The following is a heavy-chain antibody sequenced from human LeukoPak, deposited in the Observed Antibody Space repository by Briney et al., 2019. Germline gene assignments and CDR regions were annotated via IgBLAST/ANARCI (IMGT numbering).Heavy chain of an antibody. V-gene: IGHV4-30-4*08. Sequence: SQILSLTCTVSGGSISSGDYYWSWIRQPPGKGLEWIGYIYYSGSTYYNPSLKSRVTISVDTSKNQFSLKLSSVTAADTAVYYCARGVVVVPAIGHPDYWGQGTLVTVSS. CDR1: GGSISSGDYY. CDR3: ARGVVVVPAIGHPDY. D-gene: IGHD2-2*01. J-gene: IGHJ4*02. CDR2: IYYSGST.